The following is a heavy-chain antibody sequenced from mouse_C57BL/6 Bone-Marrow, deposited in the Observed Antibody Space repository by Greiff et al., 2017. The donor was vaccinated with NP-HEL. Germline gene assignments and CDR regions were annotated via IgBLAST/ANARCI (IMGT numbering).Heavy chain of an antibody. J-gene: IGHJ1*03. CDR2: IDPASGNT. Sequence: EVQGVESVAELVRPGASVKLSCTASGFNIKTTYMSWVKQRPEQGLEWIGRIDPASGNTKYAPKFQGKATITADTSSNTAYLQLSSLTSEDTASYYWARKVRGYFDVWGTGTTVTVSA. V-gene: IGHV14-3*01. CDR3: ARKVRGYFDV. D-gene: IGHD2-14*01. CDR1: GFNIKTTY.